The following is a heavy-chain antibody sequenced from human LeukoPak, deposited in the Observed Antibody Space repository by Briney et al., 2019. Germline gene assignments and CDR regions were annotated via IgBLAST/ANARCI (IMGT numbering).Heavy chain of an antibody. CDR1: GGSISSSSYY. CDR2: IYYSGST. Sequence: SETLSLTCTVSGGSISSSSYYWGWIRQPPGKGLEWIGSIYYSGSTYYNPSLKSRATISVDTSKNQFSLKLSSVTAADTAVYYCASLYSGYALGDYWGQGTLVTVSS. CDR3: ASLYSGYALGDY. V-gene: IGHV4-39*01. D-gene: IGHD5-12*01. J-gene: IGHJ4*02.